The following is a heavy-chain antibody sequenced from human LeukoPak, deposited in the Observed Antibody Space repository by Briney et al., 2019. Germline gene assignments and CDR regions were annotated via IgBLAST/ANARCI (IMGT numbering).Heavy chain of an antibody. D-gene: IGHD6-13*01. CDR2: ISSSSSYI. V-gene: IGHV3-21*01. Sequence: GGSLRLSCAASGFTFSSYSMNWVGQAPGKGLEWVSSISSSSSYIYYAASVKGRFTISRDNAKNSLYLQMNSLRAEDTAVYYCARDMSSSSWDYGMDVWGQGTTVTVSS. J-gene: IGHJ6*02. CDR1: GFTFSSYS. CDR3: ARDMSSSSWDYGMDV.